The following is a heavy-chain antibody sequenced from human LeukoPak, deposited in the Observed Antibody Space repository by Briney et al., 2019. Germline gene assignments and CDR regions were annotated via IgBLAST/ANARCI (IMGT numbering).Heavy chain of an antibody. J-gene: IGHJ6*02. D-gene: IGHD3-22*01. CDR2: IYTSGST. V-gene: IGHV4-4*07. CDR3: ARDGYYYDSSGDYYYYGMDV. Sequence: SETLSLTCPVSGGSLSSYYWSWLRQPAGRGLEWIGRIYTSGSTNYNPSLKSRVTMSVDTSKNQFSLKLSSVTAADTAVYYCARDGYYYDSSGDYYYYGMDVWGQGTTVTVSS. CDR1: GGSLSSYY.